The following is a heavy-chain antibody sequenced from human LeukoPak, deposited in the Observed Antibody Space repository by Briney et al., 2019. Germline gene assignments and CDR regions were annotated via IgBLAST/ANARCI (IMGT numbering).Heavy chain of an antibody. V-gene: IGHV3-48*03. Sequence: GGSLRLSCAASEFTFSGYDMHWVRQAPGKGLEWVSCISSSGGIIYYADSVKGRFTISRDHAKNSLYLQMNSLRAGDTAVYYCARNLDVWGQGTLVTVSS. J-gene: IGHJ4*02. CDR1: EFTFSGYD. CDR2: ISSSGGII. CDR3: ARNLDV. D-gene: IGHD1-1*01.